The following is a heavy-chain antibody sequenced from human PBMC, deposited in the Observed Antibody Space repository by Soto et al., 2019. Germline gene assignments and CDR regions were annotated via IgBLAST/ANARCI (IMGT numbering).Heavy chain of an antibody. V-gene: IGHV1-69*06. CDR3: ARGWHDILPGDDRLGWFDP. Sequence: QVQLVQSGAEVKKPGSSVKVSCKASGGTFSSYAISWVRQAPGQGLEWMGGIIPIFGTANYAQKFQGRVTITADKSTSTAYMELSSVRSEDTAVYYCARGWHDILPGDDRLGWFDPWGQGTLVTVSS. J-gene: IGHJ5*02. CDR1: GGTFSSYA. D-gene: IGHD3-9*01. CDR2: IIPIFGTA.